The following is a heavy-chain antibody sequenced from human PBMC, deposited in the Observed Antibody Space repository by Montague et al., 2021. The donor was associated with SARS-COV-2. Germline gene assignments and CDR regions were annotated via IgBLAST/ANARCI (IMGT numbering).Heavy chain of an antibody. V-gene: IGHV4-34*01. J-gene: IGHJ6*02. CDR1: GGSFSAYY. CDR2: INHSGRT. Sequence: SETLSLTCAVYGGSFSAYYWNWIRQPPGKGPEWIGGINHSGRTNFNPSLKSRVAISLDTSKNQFSLKLRSVTAADTAVYYCARAVRQCISRYPYSALDLWGQGTPVTVSS. CDR3: ARAVRQCISRYPYSALDL. D-gene: IGHD5-12*01.